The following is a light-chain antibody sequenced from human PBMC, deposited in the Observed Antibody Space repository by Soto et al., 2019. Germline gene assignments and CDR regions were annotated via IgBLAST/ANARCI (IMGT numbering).Light chain of an antibody. CDR2: STN. Sequence: QTVVTQEPSFSVSPGGTVTLTFGLSFGSASTNYYPSWYQQTPGQGPRTLIYSTNIRSSGVPDRFSGSILGNKAALTITGAQADDESGYFCVLYMGSGIPPVFGGGTQLTVL. CDR3: VLYMGSGIPPV. V-gene: IGLV8-61*01. CDR1: FGSASTNYY. J-gene: IGLJ3*02.